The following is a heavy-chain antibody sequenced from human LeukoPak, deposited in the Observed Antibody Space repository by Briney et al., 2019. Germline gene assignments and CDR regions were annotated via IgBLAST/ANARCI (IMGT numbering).Heavy chain of an antibody. V-gene: IGHV4-59*12. CDR1: GGSISSYY. J-gene: IGHJ4*02. Sequence: PSETLSLTCTVSGGSISSYYWSWIRQPPGKGLEWIGYIYYSGSTNYNPSLKSRVTISVDTSKNQFSLKLSSVTAADTAVYYCARDPSPMVGATPFDYWGQGTLVTVSS. D-gene: IGHD1-26*01. CDR2: IYYSGST. CDR3: ARDPSPMVGATPFDY.